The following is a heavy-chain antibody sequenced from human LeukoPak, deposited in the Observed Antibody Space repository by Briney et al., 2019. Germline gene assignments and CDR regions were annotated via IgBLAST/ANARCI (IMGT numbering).Heavy chain of an antibody. D-gene: IGHD3-9*01. Sequence: SETLSLTCTVSGGSISGYYWSWIRQPPGKGLEGIGYIYYSASSNYNPSLQSRVTISVDTSKNQFSLKLTSVTAADTAIYYCARRKYDTLTGTKFDPWGQGTLVTVSS. CDR1: GGSISGYY. J-gene: IGHJ5*02. CDR2: IYYSASS. V-gene: IGHV4-59*08. CDR3: ARRKYDTLTGTKFDP.